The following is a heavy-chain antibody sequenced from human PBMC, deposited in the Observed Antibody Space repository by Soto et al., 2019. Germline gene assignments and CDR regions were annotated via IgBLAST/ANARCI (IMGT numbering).Heavy chain of an antibody. V-gene: IGHV1-24*01. CDR2: FDPEDGET. Sequence: QVQLVQSGAEVKKPGASVKVSCKVSGYTLTELSMHWVRQAPGKGLEWMGGFDPEDGETIYAQKFQGRVTMTEDTSTDTAYMELSSLRSEDTAVYYCATAGSERGYCSSTSCYFQFVIWGQGTMVTVSS. J-gene: IGHJ3*02. CDR1: GYTLTELS. CDR3: ATAGSERGYCSSTSCYFQFVI. D-gene: IGHD2-2*01.